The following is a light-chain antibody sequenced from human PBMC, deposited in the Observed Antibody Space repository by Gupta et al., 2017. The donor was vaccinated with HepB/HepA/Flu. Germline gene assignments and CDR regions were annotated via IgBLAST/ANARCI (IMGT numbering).Light chain of an antibody. CDR2: QDS. CDR3: QAWDSTTAV. CDR1: KLGDKY. J-gene: IGLJ1*01. V-gene: IGLV3-1*01. Sequence: SYELTQPPSVSVSPGQKASVTCFGDKLGDKYASWYQQKPGQSPVLVIYQDSKRPLGIPERFSGSNSGNTATLTISGTQAMDKADYYCQAWDSTTAVFGTGTKVTVL.